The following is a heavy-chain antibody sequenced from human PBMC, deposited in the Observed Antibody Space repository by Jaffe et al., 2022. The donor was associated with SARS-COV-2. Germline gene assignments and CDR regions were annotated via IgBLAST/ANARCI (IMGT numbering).Heavy chain of an antibody. CDR2: MSQDGSIR. CDR3: VKESNAFDV. J-gene: IGHJ3*01. V-gene: IGHV3-30*18. CDR1: GLTLSNYV. Sequence: QVQLAESGGGLVQPGRSLRLSCAASGLTLSNYVTHWVRQAPGKGPEWLADMSQDGSIRMYAGSVRGRFTISRDNSENTLYLQMNSLRVEDTGVYYCVKESNAFDVWGQGTMVIVSS.